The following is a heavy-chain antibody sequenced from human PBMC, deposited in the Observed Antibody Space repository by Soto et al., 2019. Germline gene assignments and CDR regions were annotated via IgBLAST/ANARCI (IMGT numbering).Heavy chain of an antibody. CDR3: TRGDYIVYYLDY. D-gene: IGHD4-4*01. Sequence: QVQLVQSGAEVKKPGASVKVSCKASGYTFTSYGISWVRQAPGQGLEWMGWITPFNGNTNYAQKLQGRVTITTDASKSTAYMELRSLRSDDTAVYYCTRGDYIVYYLDYWGQGTLVTVSS. CDR1: GYTFTSYG. V-gene: IGHV1-18*01. CDR2: ITPFNGNT. J-gene: IGHJ4*02.